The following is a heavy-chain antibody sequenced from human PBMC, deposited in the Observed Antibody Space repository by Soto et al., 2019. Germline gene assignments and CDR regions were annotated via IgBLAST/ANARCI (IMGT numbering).Heavy chain of an antibody. CDR2: IIPIFGTA. CDR1: GGTFSSYA. CDR3: AVCYSPRAYYGMDV. Sequence: QVQLVQSGAEVKKPGSSVKVSCKASGGTFSSYAISWVRQAPGQGLEWMGGIIPIFGTANYAQKFQGRVTTTADESTSTAHMWLSSLRSEDTAVYYCAVCYSPRAYYGMDVWGPGTTVTVSS. V-gene: IGHV1-69*12. D-gene: IGHD2-15*01. J-gene: IGHJ6*02.